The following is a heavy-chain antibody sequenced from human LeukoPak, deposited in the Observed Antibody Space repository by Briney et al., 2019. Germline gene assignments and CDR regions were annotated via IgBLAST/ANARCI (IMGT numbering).Heavy chain of an antibody. CDR1: GFLFSNYW. CDR2: INLDGNGR. V-gene: IGHV3-7*03. J-gene: IGHJ4*02. D-gene: IGHD3-10*01. CDR3: ARAKPKNMVRGLIMRRESRYYFDY. Sequence: PGGSLRLSCAASGFLFSNYWMSWVRQAQGKGLEWVANINLDGNGRFYVDSVKGRFTISRDNSKSTLYIQMNSLRAEDTAVYYCARAKPKNMVRGLIMRRESRYYFDYWGQGTLVTVSS.